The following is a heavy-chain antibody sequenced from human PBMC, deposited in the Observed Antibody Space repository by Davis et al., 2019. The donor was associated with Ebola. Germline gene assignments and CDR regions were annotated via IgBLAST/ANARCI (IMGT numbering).Heavy chain of an antibody. CDR3: ARETGDGGGMDV. CDR2: INPSGGGT. D-gene: IGHD3-16*01. J-gene: IGHJ6*04. V-gene: IGHV1-46*01. CDR1: GYTFTGYY. Sequence: SVKVSCKASGYTFTGYYMHWVRQAPGQGLEWMGVINPSGGGTTYAQKFQGRVTMTRDTSTSTVYMELSSLRPEDTAVYYCARETGDGGGMDVWGKGTTVTVSS.